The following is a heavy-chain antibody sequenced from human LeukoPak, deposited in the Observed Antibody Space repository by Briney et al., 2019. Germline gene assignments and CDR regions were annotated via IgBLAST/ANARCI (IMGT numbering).Heavy chain of an antibody. J-gene: IGHJ5*02. D-gene: IGHD6-6*01. Sequence: GGSLRLSCAASGFTFSRYCMSWVRHPPGKGLEWVANIKQGGSEKYYVDSVKGRFTISRDNAKNSLYLQMNSLRAEDTAVYYCARDSEYSISLYNWFDPWGQGTLVTVSS. CDR2: IKQGGSEK. CDR3: ARDSEYSISLYNWFDP. V-gene: IGHV3-7*01. CDR1: GFTFSRYC.